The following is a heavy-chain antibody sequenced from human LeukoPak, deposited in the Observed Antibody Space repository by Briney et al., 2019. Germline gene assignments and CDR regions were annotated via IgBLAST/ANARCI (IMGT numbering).Heavy chain of an antibody. V-gene: IGHV1-18*01. J-gene: IGHJ4*02. CDR3: ARVGYCSSTSCTYFDY. D-gene: IGHD2-2*01. Sequence: ASVKVSCKASGYTFTSYGISWVRQAPGQGLEWMGWISAYNGNTNYAQKLQGRVTMSTDTSTSTAYMELRSLRSDDTAVYYCARVGYCSSTSCTYFDYWGQGTLVTVSS. CDR2: ISAYNGNT. CDR1: GYTFTSYG.